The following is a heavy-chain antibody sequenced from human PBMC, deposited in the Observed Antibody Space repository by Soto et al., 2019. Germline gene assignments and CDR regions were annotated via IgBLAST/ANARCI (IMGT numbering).Heavy chain of an antibody. CDR2: IIPIFGSA. V-gene: IGHV1-69*01. CDR1: GGTFNNFA. D-gene: IGHD2-15*01. Sequence: QVQLVQSGAEVKKPGSSVKVSCKASGGTFNNFAFNWVRQAPGQGLEWMGGIIPIFGSANYAQKFQGRVTLTAAGSTSTAYMELSSPRSEDTAIYYCATEGGFGGTLSPFDNWGQGTLVTVSS. J-gene: IGHJ4*02. CDR3: ATEGGFGGTLSPFDN.